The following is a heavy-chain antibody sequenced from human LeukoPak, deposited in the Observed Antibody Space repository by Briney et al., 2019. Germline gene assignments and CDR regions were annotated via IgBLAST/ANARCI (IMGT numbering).Heavy chain of an antibody. D-gene: IGHD5-24*01. Sequence: GRSLRLSCTASGFTFRSYWMNWAPHAPGKGLECVANIKQGGSEKYYVGSVKGRFTISRDNAKKSLYLQMNSLRAEDTAVYYCARETELANLDYWGQGNLVTVSS. CDR3: ARETELANLDY. CDR2: IKQGGSEK. J-gene: IGHJ4*02. V-gene: IGHV3-7*04. CDR1: GFTFRSYW.